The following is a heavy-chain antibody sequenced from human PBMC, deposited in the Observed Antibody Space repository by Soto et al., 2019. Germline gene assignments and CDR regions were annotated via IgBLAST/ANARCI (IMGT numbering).Heavy chain of an antibody. D-gene: IGHD6-19*01. Sequence: EVQLLESGGGLVQPGGSLRLSCAASGFTFSSYAMSWVRQAPGKGLEWVSAMSGRGGSTYYADSVKGRFTISRDNSKNTLYLQMNSLRAEDTAVDYCAKEGEHSIGWANFDYWGQGTLVTVSS. CDR3: AKEGEHSIGWANFDY. V-gene: IGHV3-23*01. CDR2: MSGRGGST. J-gene: IGHJ4*02. CDR1: GFTFSSYA.